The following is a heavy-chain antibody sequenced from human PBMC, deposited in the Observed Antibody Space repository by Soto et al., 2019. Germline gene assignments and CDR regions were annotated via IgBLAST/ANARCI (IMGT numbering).Heavy chain of an antibody. CDR3: ARDRRHYYDSSGPDAFDI. CDR2: IIPIFGTA. Sequence: SVKVSCKASGGTFSSYAISWVRQAPGQGLEWMGGIIPIFGTANCAQKFQGRATITADESTSTAYMELSSLRSEDTAVYYCARDRRHYYDSSGPDAFDIWGQGTMVTVSS. CDR1: GGTFSSYA. J-gene: IGHJ3*02. V-gene: IGHV1-69*13. D-gene: IGHD3-22*01.